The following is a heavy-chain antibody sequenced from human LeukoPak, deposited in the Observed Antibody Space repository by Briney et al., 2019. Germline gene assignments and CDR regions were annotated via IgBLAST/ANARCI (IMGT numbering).Heavy chain of an antibody. CDR1: GYTFTSYY. CDR3: ARTALYYYDSSGYYNFDY. J-gene: IGHJ4*02. D-gene: IGHD3-22*01. V-gene: IGHV1-46*01. CDR2: INPSGGST. Sequence: ASVKASCKASGYTFTSYYMHWVRQAPGQGLEWMGIINPSGGSTSYAQKFQGRVTMTRDTSTSTVYMELSSLRSEDTAVYYCARTALYYYDSSGYYNFDYWGQGTLVTVSS.